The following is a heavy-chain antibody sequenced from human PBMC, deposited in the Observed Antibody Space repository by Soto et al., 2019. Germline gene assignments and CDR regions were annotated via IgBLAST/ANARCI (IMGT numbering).Heavy chain of an antibody. V-gene: IGHV3-30-3*01. CDR1: GFTFSSYA. CDR2: ISYDGSNK. CDR3: ARDRVVVENWFDP. D-gene: IGHD3-22*01. Sequence: QVQLVESGGGVVQPGRSLRLSCAASGFTFSSYAMHWVRQAPGKGLEWVAVISYDGSNKYYADSVKGRFTISRDNSKNTLYLQMNSLRAEDTAVYYCARDRVVVENWFDPWGQGTLVTVSS. J-gene: IGHJ5*02.